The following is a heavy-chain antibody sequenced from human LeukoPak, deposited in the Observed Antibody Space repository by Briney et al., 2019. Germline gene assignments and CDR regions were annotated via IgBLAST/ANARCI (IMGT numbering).Heavy chain of an antibody. D-gene: IGHD2-2*01. CDR2: ISGSGGST. Sequence: GGSLRLSCAASGFTFSRYAMSWVRQAPGKGLEWVSAISGSGGSTYYADSVKGRFTISRDNSKNTLYLQMNSLRAEDTAVYYCAKDSRFLSASCLDYWGQGTLVTVSS. J-gene: IGHJ4*02. CDR3: AKDSRFLSASCLDY. V-gene: IGHV3-23*01. CDR1: GFTFSRYA.